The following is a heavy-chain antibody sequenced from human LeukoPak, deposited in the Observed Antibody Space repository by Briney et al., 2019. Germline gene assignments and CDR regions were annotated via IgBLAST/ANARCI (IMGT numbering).Heavy chain of an antibody. CDR3: ARGGRGTIAARGGKDAFDI. D-gene: IGHD6-6*01. CDR1: GFTFSSYV. V-gene: IGHV3-64*01. Sequence: PGGSLRLSCAASGFTFSSYVMHWVRQAPGKGLEYVSGISSNGGTTYYANSVKGTFTISRDNSKNTLYLEMGSLRAEDMAVYHCARGGRGTIAARGGKDAFDIWGQGTLVTVSS. CDR2: ISSNGGTT. J-gene: IGHJ3*02.